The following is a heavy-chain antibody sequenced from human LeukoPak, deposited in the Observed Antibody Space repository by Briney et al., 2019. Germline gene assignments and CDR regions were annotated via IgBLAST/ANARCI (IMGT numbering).Heavy chain of an antibody. J-gene: IGHJ4*02. V-gene: IGHV3-23*01. D-gene: IGHD2-2*02. CDR1: GFIFSSDA. Sequence: PGGSLRLSSAASGFIFSSDAMSWVRQAPGKGLEWVSVISGSGGSTYYADSVKGRFTISRDNSKNTLYLQMNSLRAEDTAVYYCASRDIVVVPAAIVYWGQGTLVTVSS. CDR3: ASRDIVVVPAAIVY. CDR2: ISGSGGST.